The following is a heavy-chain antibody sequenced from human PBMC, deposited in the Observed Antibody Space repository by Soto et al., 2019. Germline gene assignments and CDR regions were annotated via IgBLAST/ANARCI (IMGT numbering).Heavy chain of an antibody. Sequence: PVGSLRLSCAASGFTFSSYVMHWVRQAPGKGLEWVAVISYDGSNKYYADSVKGRFTISRDNSKHTLYLQMNSLRPEDTAVYYCAKDLEGYCTTTSCYTYFGLDVWGQGTTVTVSS. D-gene: IGHD2-2*01. J-gene: IGHJ6*02. CDR2: ISYDGSNK. CDR3: AKDLEGYCTTTSCYTYFGLDV. V-gene: IGHV3-30*18. CDR1: GFTFSSYV.